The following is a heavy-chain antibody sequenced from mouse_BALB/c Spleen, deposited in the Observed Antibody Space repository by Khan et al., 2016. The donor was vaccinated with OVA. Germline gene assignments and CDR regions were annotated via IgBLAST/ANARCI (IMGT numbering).Heavy chain of an antibody. CDR2: IGPGSGST. V-gene: IGHV1S41*01. CDR1: GYTFTSYW. CDR3: ARENYYGRNCYAMDY. J-gene: IGHJ4*01. Sequence: DLVKPGASVKLSCKASGYTFTSYWINWIKQRPGQGLEWIGRIGPGSGSTYYNEVFKGKATLTVDTSSSTAYIQLSSLSSEDSAVYCCARENYYGRNCYAMDYWGQGTSVTVSS. D-gene: IGHD1-1*01.